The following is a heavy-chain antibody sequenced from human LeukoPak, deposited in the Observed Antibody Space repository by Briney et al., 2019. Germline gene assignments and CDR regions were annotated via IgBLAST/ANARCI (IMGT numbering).Heavy chain of an antibody. CDR2: INSDGSST. CDR1: GFSLSSYW. CDR3: ARAAPYGPFDY. J-gene: IGHJ4*02. D-gene: IGHD4-17*01. Sequence: GGSLRLSCAASGFSLSSYWMHWVRQAPGKGLVWVSGINSDGSSTTYADSVVGRFTISRDNAKNTLYLQMSSLRAEDTAVYYCARAAPYGPFDYWGQGTLVTVSS. V-gene: IGHV3-74*01.